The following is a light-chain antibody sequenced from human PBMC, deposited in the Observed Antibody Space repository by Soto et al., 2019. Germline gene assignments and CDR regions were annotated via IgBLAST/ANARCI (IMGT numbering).Light chain of an antibody. CDR1: HSISVW. V-gene: IGKV1-5*03. CDR2: QAS. J-gene: IGKJ2*01. Sequence: DIPMTQSPSTLFSSVGARVTITCRASHSISVWLAWYQQKPGKAPKLLIYQASTLESGVPSRFSGRGSGTDFTLTISSLQPDDFATYYCQQYYTYPYTFGQGTKLEIK. CDR3: QQYYTYPYT.